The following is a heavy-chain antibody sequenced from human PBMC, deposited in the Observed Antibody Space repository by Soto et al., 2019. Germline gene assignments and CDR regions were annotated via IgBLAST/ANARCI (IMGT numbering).Heavy chain of an antibody. CDR3: AGGPGVARNY. Sequence: LSLTCAVSGGSISSGGYSWSWIRQPPGKGLEWIGYIYHSGSTYYNPSLKSRVTISVDRSKNQFSLKLSSVTAADTAVYYCAGGPGVARNYWGQGTLVTVSS. CDR1: GGSISSGGYS. CDR2: IYHSGST. D-gene: IGHD5-12*01. J-gene: IGHJ4*02. V-gene: IGHV4-30-2*01.